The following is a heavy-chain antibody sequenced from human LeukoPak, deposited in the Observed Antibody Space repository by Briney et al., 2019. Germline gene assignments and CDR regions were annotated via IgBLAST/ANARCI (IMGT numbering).Heavy chain of an antibody. CDR1: GGSISSGGYS. J-gene: IGHJ4*02. V-gene: IGHV4-30-2*01. Sequence: SETLSLTCAVSGGSISSGGYSWSWIRQPPGKGLEWIGYIYHSGSTYYNPSLKSRVTISVDRSKNQFSLKLSSVTAADTAVYYCARVLNNWNDEGPIDYWGQGTLVTVSS. CDR3: ARVLNNWNDEGPIDY. D-gene: IGHD1-1*01. CDR2: IYHSGST.